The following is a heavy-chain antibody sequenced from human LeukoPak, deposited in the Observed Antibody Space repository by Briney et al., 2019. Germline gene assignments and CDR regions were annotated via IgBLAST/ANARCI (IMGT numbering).Heavy chain of an antibody. D-gene: IGHD6-13*01. Sequence: PGQSRRLSWAASGFASSDYYMKWIRQAPAKGQKWVSYISSSSSYTNYADSVKGRFTISRDNAKNSLYLQMNSLRAEDTAVYYCARYSGYSSSWHYYYYYGMDVWGQGTTVTVSS. V-gene: IGHV3-11*06. CDR1: GFASSDYY. CDR2: ISSSSSYT. J-gene: IGHJ6*02. CDR3: ARYSGYSSSWHYYYYYGMDV.